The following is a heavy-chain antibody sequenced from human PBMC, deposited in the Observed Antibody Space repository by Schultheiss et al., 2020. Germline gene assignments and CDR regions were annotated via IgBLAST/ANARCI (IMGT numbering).Heavy chain of an antibody. CDR2: INHSGST. J-gene: IGHJ4*02. D-gene: IGHD6-13*01. CDR3: ARGRTNKKHGDSSSWYIY. CDR1: GGSVSSGSYY. V-gene: IGHV4-61*10. Sequence: SETLSLTCTVSGGSVSSGSYYWSWIRQPAGKGLEWIGEINHSGSTNYNPSLKSRVTISVDTSKNLFSLKLSSVTAADTAVYYCARGRTNKKHGDSSSWYIYWGQGTLVTVSS.